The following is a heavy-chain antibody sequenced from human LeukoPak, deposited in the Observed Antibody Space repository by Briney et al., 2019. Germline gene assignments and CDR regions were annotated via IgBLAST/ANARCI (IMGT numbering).Heavy chain of an antibody. D-gene: IGHD3-22*01. CDR2: IYSGGST. V-gene: IGHV3-53*01. Sequence: GGSLRLSCAASGFTVSSNYMSWVRQAPGKGLEWVSVIYSGGSTYYADSVKGRFTISRDNSKNTLYLQMNSLRAEDTAVYYCAKDKSGSGYFYYFDYWGQGTLVTVSS. J-gene: IGHJ4*02. CDR1: GFTVSSNY. CDR3: AKDKSGSGYFYYFDY.